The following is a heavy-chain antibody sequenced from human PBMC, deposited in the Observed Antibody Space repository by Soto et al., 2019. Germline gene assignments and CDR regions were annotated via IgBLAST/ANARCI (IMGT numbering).Heavy chain of an antibody. CDR1: GGTFSSYA. D-gene: IGHD6-6*01. CDR2: IIPIFGTA. CDR3: AASIAARPGSYYYGMDV. V-gene: IGHV1-69*13. J-gene: IGHJ6*02. Sequence: SVKVSCKASGGTFSSYAISWVRQAPGQGLEWMGGIIPIFGTANYAQKFQGRVTITADESTSTAYMELSSLRSEDTAVYYCAASIAARPGSYYYGMDVWGQGTTVTVSS.